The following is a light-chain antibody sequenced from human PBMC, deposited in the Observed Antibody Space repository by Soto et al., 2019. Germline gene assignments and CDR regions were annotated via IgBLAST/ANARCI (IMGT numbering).Light chain of an antibody. CDR3: QQYSSYSKT. J-gene: IGKJ1*01. V-gene: IGKV1-13*02. CDR1: QSISSY. Sequence: ALQMTQSPSSLSASVGDRVTISCRASQSISSYLNWYQQKPGKAPNLLIFDASSLESGVPSRFSGSGSGTEFTLTISSLQPDDFATYYCQQYSSYSKTFGQGTKVDI. CDR2: DAS.